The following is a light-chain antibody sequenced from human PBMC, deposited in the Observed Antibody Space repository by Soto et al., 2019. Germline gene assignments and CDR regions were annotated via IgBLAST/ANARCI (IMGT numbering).Light chain of an antibody. CDR2: DTS. Sequence: DIELTQAADARSWSAGAKPTLYCRGSRSVGFSLGWYQQKPGQAPRLLIYDTSTRATGVPARFSGSGSGTEFTLTISSLQSEDLAIYYCHQYKSWPPFTFGQGTRLEI. CDR1: RSVGFS. J-gene: IGKJ5*01. V-gene: IGKV3-15*01. CDR3: HQYKSWPPFT.